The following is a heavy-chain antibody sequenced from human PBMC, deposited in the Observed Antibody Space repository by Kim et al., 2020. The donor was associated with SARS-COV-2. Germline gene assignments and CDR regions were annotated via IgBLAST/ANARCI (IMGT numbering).Heavy chain of an antibody. V-gene: IGHV3-30*04. Sequence: GGSLRLSCAASGFTFSSYAMHWVRQAPGKGLEWVAVISYDGSNKYYADSVKGRFTISRDNSKNTLYLQMNSLRAEDTAVYYCARGRWELQLGDSFKKDYWGQGTLVTVSS. CDR3: ARGRWELQLGDSFKKDY. CDR2: ISYDGSNK. J-gene: IGHJ4*02. CDR1: GFTFSSYA. D-gene: IGHD1-26*01.